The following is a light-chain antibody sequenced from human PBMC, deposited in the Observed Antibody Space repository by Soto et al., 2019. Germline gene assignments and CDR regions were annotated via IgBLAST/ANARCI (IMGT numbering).Light chain of an antibody. V-gene: IGKV1-5*01. J-gene: IGKJ1*01. CDR2: DAS. CDR1: QSISSW. Sequence: IQMTQSPSTLSASVGDRVTITCRATQSISSWLAWYQQKPGKALKLLIYDASSLESGVPSRFSGSGSGTEVTLTISSLQPDEFATYYCKQYNSYSATFGQGTKV. CDR3: KQYNSYSAT.